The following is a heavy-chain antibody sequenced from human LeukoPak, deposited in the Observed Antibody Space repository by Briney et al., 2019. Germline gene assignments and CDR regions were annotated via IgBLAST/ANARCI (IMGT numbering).Heavy chain of an antibody. CDR1: GFTFSSYA. J-gene: IGHJ4*02. V-gene: IGHV3-64*01. CDR3: ARASSGWYGY. D-gene: IGHD6-19*01. CDR2: ISSNGGST. Sequence: GGSLRLSCVVSGFTFSSYAMHWVRQAPGKGLEYVSAISSNGGSTYYANSVKGRFTISRDNSKNTLYLQVGSLRVEDMAVYYCARASSGWYGYWGQGTLVTVSS.